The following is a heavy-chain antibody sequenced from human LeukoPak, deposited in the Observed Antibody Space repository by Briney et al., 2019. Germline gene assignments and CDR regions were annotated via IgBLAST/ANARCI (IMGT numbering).Heavy chain of an antibody. V-gene: IGHV4-30-2*01. CDR2: IYHSGST. Sequence: PSETLSLTCAVSGGSISSGGYSWSWIRQPPGKGLEWIGDIYHSGSTYYNPSLKSRVTISVDTSKNQFSLKLSSVTAADTAVYYCARDRSSSSWYVPAGWFDPWGQGTLVTVSS. CDR1: GGSISSGGYS. D-gene: IGHD6-13*01. J-gene: IGHJ5*02. CDR3: ARDRSSSSWYVPAGWFDP.